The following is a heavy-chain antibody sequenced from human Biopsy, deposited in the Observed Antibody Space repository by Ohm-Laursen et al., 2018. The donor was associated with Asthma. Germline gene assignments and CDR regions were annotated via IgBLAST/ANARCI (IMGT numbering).Heavy chain of an antibody. J-gene: IGHJ4*02. CDR3: ARGISRVTGLFDHFDS. CDR2: IYYSGST. CDR1: GGSFSSNY. Sequence: SDTLSLTCAVYGGSFSSNYWSWIRQTPGKGLEWIGHIYYSGSTNYQPSLKSRVTISVDTSKNQFSLKLRSVTAADAAVYYCARGISRVTGLFDHFDSWGQGTLVTVSS. D-gene: IGHD2-21*02. V-gene: IGHV4-59*07.